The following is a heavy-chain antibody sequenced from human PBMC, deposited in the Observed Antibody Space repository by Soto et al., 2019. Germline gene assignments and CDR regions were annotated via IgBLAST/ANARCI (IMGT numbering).Heavy chain of an antibody. Sequence: EVQLVESGGGFVQPGGSLRLSCVASRFSFTNAWMRWVRQAPGKGPEWVGRIKSKTDGGTADYDAPVKGRFTISRDDYPNTPYLHMDSLKSEDKAVYHCSADIGIYGLDIWGQGTTVTVSS. V-gene: IGHV3-15*01. CDR1: RFSFTNAW. CDR3: SADIGIYGLDI. D-gene: IGHD1-26*01. CDR2: IKSKTDGGTA. J-gene: IGHJ6*02.